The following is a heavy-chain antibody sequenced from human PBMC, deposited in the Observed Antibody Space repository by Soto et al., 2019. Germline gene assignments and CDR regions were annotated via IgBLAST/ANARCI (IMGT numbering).Heavy chain of an antibody. J-gene: IGHJ6*02. D-gene: IGHD6-6*01. CDR2: INPNSGGT. CDR3: ERERAGIAARRDYGMDV. Sequence: ASVKVSCKASGYTLTGYYLHWVRQAPGQGLEWVGWINPNSGGTDYAQKFQGRVTMTRDTSINSAYMDLNRLTSDDTAVYYCERERAGIAARRDYGMDVWGQGTTVTVSS. V-gene: IGHV1-2*02. CDR1: GYTLTGYY.